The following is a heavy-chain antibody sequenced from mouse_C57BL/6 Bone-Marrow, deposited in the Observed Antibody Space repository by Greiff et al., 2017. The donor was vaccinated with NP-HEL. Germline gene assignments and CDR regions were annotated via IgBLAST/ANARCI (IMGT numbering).Heavy chain of an antibody. CDR3: AKNGYYYGSSFYWYFDV. J-gene: IGHJ1*03. Sequence: QVQLKQSGPGLVQPSQSLSITCTVSGFSLTSYGVHWVRQSPGKGLEWLGVIWRGGSTDYNAAFMSRLSITKDNSKSQIFFKMNSLQADDTAIYYCAKNGYYYGSSFYWYFDVWGTGTTVTVSS. V-gene: IGHV2-5*01. CDR1: GFSLTSYG. D-gene: IGHD1-1*01. CDR2: IWRGGST.